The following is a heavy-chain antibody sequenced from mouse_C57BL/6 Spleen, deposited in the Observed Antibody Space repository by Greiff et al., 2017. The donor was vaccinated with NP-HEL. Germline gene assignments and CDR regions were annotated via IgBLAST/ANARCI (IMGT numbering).Heavy chain of an antibody. CDR2: ISDGGSYT. V-gene: IGHV5-4*01. J-gene: IGHJ4*01. CDR1: GFTFSSYA. D-gene: IGHD2-2*01. CDR3: ARDGYDFYYAMDY. Sequence: EVQRVESGGGLVKPGGSLKLSCAASGFTFSSYAMSWVRQTPEKRLEWVATISDGGSYTYYPDNVKGRFTISRDNAKNNLYLQMSHLKSEDTAMYYCARDGYDFYYAMDYWGQGTSVTVSS.